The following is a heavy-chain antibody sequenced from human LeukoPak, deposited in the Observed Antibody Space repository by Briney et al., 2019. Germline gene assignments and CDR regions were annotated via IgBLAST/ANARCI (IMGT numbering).Heavy chain of an antibody. Sequence: GGSLRLSCAASGFNFNNYNMNWVRQAPGKGLEWVSYITLSSSSIYYADSVKGRFTISRDNAKNSLYLQMNSLRAEDTAVYYCAREGQKWSSHNYYYMDVWGKGTTVTVSS. CDR2: ITLSSSSI. V-gene: IGHV3-48*01. D-gene: IGHD2-15*01. CDR1: GFNFNNYN. CDR3: AREGQKWSSHNYYYMDV. J-gene: IGHJ6*03.